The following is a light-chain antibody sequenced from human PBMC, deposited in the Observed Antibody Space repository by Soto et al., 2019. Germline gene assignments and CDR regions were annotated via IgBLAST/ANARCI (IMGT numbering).Light chain of an antibody. CDR1: QGITRW. CDR2: AAS. J-gene: IGKJ3*01. CDR3: QQANSFPFT. V-gene: IGKV1D-12*01. Sequence: DLQMTQSPSSVSASVGDRVTITCRASQGITRWLAWYQQKPGKAPKLLIYAASSLQRGVPSRFIGSGSGTDFTLTISSLQPEDFATYYCQQANSFPFTFGPGTKVDIK.